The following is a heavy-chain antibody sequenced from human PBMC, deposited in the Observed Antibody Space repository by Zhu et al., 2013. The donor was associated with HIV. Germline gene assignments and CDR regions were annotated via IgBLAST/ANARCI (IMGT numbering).Heavy chain of an antibody. CDR2: INPDTGGT. Sequence: QVQLVQSGAEARNFGASVKVSCKASGYIFTDYYIHWVRQAPGQGLEWMGWINPDTGGTTFAQKFQGRVSMTRDTSIRTAYVELRRLRSGDTGVYYCVSATPEYSSSPRAWGQGTLVTVSS. D-gene: IGHD6-6*01. CDR1: GYIFTDYY. J-gene: IGHJ5*02. CDR3: VSATPEYSSSPRA. V-gene: IGHV1-2*02.